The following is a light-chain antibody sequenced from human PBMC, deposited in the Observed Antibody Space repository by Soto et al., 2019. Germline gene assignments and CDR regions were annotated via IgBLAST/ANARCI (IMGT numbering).Light chain of an antibody. CDR2: GAS. J-gene: IGKJ5*01. CDR1: QSVSSSY. V-gene: IGKV3-20*01. CDR3: QQYGSSRIT. Sequence: EMVFTQSPDTLSLSPGQRATLSFRASQSVSSSYLAWYQQKPGQAPRLLIYGASSRATGIPDRFSGSGSGTDFTLTISRLEPEDFAVYYCQQYGSSRITFGQGTRLEIK.